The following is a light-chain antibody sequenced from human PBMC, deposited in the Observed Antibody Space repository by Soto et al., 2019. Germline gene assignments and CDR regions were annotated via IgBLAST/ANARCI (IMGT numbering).Light chain of an antibody. V-gene: IGLV2-14*01. Sequence: QSVLTQPASVAGSPGQSITISCTGTSSDVGGYNYVSWYQLHPGKAPKLIVYEVNHRPSWPSNRFSGSKSGNTASLTISGLQAEDEGDYYCSSYTSDTNPYVFGTGTKVTVL. CDR3: SSYTSDTNPYV. J-gene: IGLJ1*01. CDR2: EVN. CDR1: SSDVGGYNY.